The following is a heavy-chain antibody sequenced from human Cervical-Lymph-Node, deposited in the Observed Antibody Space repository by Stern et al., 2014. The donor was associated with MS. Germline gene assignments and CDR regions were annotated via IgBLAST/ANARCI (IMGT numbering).Heavy chain of an antibody. Sequence: DQLVESGGGVVQPGRSLRLSCAASGFTFSSYAMHWVRQAPGKGLEWVAVISYDGSNKYYADSVKGRFTISRDNSKNTLYLQMNSLRAEDTAVYYCAREGAVAGTTPFDYWGQGTLVTVSS. V-gene: IGHV3-30*01. J-gene: IGHJ4*02. D-gene: IGHD6-19*01. CDR2: ISYDGSNK. CDR1: GFTFSSYA. CDR3: AREGAVAGTTPFDY.